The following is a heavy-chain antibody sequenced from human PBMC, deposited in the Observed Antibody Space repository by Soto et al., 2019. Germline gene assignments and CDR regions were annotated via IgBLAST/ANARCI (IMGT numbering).Heavy chain of an antibody. CDR1: GFTFSSYG. Sequence: GGSLRLSCAASGFTFSSYGMHWARQAPGKGLEWVAVISYDGSNKYYADSVKGRFTISRDNSKNTLYLQMNSLRAEDTAVYYCAKDNYDYVWGSYPLDYWGQGTLVTVSS. CDR3: AKDNYDYVWGSYPLDY. CDR2: ISYDGSNK. D-gene: IGHD3-16*02. V-gene: IGHV3-30*18. J-gene: IGHJ4*02.